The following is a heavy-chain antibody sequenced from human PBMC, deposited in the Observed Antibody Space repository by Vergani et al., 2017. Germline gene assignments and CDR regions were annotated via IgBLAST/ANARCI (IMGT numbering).Heavy chain of an antibody. D-gene: IGHD3-10*01. Sequence: QLQLQESGPGLVKPSETLSLTCTVSGGSISSSSYYWGWIRQPPGKGLEWIGSIYYSGSTYYNPSLKSRVTISVDTSKNQFSLKLSSVTAADTAVYYCARNPLLWFYNWFDPWGQGTLVTVSS. J-gene: IGHJ5*02. CDR1: GGSISSSSYY. V-gene: IGHV4-39*07. CDR2: IYYSGST. CDR3: ARNPLLWFYNWFDP.